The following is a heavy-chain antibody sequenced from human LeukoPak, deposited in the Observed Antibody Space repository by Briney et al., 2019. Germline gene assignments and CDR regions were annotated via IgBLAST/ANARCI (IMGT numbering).Heavy chain of an antibody. D-gene: IGHD4-11*01. J-gene: IGHJ5*02. V-gene: IGHV4-4*07. CDR1: GGPISDYY. CDR3: ARGDSNYNWFDP. CDR2: ISTSGST. Sequence: PSETLSLTCTVSGGPISDYYWNWIRQPAGKGLEWIGRISTSGSTIYNPSLKSRVTMSVDTSKNQFSLKLSSVTAADTAVYYCARGDSNYNWFDPWGQGTLVTVSS.